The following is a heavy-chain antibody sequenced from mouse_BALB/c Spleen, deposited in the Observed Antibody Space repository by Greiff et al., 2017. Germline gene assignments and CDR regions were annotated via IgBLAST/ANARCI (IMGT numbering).Heavy chain of an antibody. J-gene: IGHJ2*01. CDR2: IRSKSNNYAT. CDR3: VRHVLGGTVFDY. D-gene: IGHD3-3*01. V-gene: IGHV10-1*02. Sequence: EVQGVESGGGLVQPKGSLKLSCAASGFTFNTYAMNWVRQAPGKGLEWVARIRSKSNNYATYYADSVKDRFTISRDDSQSMLYLQMNNLKTEDTAMYYCVRHVLGGTVFDYWGQGTTLTVSS. CDR1: GFTFNTYA.